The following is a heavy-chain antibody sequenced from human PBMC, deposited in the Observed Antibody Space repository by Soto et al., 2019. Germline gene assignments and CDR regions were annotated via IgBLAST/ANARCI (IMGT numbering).Heavy chain of an antibody. V-gene: IGHV4-4*07. Sequence: LETLSLTCTVSGGSISSYYWIWIRQPAGKGLEWIGRIYTSGSTNYNPSLKSRVTMSVDTSKNQFSLKLSSVTAADTAVYYCVRWEDYYYGMDVWGQGTTVTVSS. J-gene: IGHJ6*02. CDR3: VRWEDYYYGMDV. D-gene: IGHD1-26*01. CDR2: IYTSGST. CDR1: GGSISSYY.